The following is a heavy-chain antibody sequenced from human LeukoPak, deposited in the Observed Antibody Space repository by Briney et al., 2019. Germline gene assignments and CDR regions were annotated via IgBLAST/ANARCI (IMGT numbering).Heavy chain of an antibody. CDR1: GGSISSYY. D-gene: IGHD2-15*01. J-gene: IGHJ4*02. V-gene: IGHV4-59*01. CDR3: ARMQRGYYFDY. Sequence: NPSETLSLTCTVSGGSISSYYWSWIRQPPGKGLEWIGYIYYTGSTNYNPSLKSRVTLSLDTSKNQFSLKLSSVTAADTALYYCARMQRGYYFDYWGQGTLVTASS. CDR2: IYYTGST.